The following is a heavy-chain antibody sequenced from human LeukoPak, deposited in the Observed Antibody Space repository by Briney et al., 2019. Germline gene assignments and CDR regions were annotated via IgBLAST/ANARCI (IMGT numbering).Heavy chain of an antibody. J-gene: IGHJ3*02. V-gene: IGHV5-51*01. CDR1: GYTFTNYW. CDR3: ARLWVFNEFGFLEWSRNAPDAFDI. D-gene: IGHD3-3*01. CDR2: IYPGDSTT. Sequence: GESLKISCKGSGYTFTNYWIGWVRQMPGKGLEWMGIIYPGDSTTRYSPSFQGQVTISADKSISTAYLQWSSLKASDTATYYCARLWVFNEFGFLEWSRNAPDAFDIWGQGTMVTVSS.